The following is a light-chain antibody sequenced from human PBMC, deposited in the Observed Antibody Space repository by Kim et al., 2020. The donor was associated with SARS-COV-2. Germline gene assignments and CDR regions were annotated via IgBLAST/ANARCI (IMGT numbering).Light chain of an antibody. CDR2: YDS. V-gene: IGLV3-21*04. CDR1: GIGSKG. Sequence: PGRTAKIASGGNGIGSKGVPGYQQRSGQAPVRVIYYDSDRPSGIPERFSGSNSGNTATLTISRVEAGDEADYYCQVWDSSSDHRVVFGGGTQLTVL. CDR3: QVWDSSSDHRVV. J-gene: IGLJ2*01.